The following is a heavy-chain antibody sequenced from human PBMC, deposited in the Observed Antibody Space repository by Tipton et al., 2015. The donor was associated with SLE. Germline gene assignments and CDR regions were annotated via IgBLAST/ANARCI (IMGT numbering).Heavy chain of an antibody. CDR3: ARDVWEATTAGGFDI. V-gene: IGHV4-39*07. D-gene: IGHD5-12*01. CDR2: IYYSGST. J-gene: IGHJ3*02. Sequence: TLSLTCTVSGGSISSSSYYWGWIRQPPGKGLEWIGSIYYSGSTYYNPSLKSRVTISVDTSKNQFSLKLSSVTAADTAVYYCARDVWEATTAGGFDIWGQGTMVTVSS. CDR1: GGSISSSSYY.